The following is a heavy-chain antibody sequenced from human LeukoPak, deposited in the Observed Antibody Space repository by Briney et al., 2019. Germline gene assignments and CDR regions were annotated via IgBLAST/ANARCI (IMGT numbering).Heavy chain of an antibody. CDR3: AREPWVKNYYDSSGYSDY. CDR1: GGSISSYY. CDR2: IYYSGST. V-gene: IGHV4-59*12. J-gene: IGHJ4*02. Sequence: PSETLSLTCTVSGGSISSYYWSWIRQPPGKGLEWIGYIYYSGSTNYNPSLKSRVTISVDTSKNQFSLKLSSVTAADTAVYYCAREPWVKNYYDSSGYSDYWGQGTLVTVSS. D-gene: IGHD3-22*01.